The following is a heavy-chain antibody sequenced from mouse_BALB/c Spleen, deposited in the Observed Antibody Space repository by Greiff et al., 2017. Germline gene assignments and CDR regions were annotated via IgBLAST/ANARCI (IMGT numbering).Heavy chain of an antibody. CDR3: ARVYYYGSSLDY. CDR1: GYTFTSYW. Sequence: QVQLQQSGAELAKPGASVKMSCKASGYTFTSYWMHWVKQRPGQGLEWIGYINPSTGYTEYNQKFKDKATLTADKSSSTAYMQLSSLTSEDSAVYYCARVYYYGSSLDYWGQGTTRTVSS. V-gene: IGHV1-7*01. J-gene: IGHJ2*01. D-gene: IGHD1-1*01. CDR2: INPSTGYT.